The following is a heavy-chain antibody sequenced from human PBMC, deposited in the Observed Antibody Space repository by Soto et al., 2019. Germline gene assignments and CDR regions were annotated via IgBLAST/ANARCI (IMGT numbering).Heavy chain of an antibody. CDR3: ARDPHEYWTSYWLDP. CDR1: GYTFGNFW. CDR2: IYPGDHET. J-gene: IGHJ5*02. D-gene: IGHD3-3*01. Sequence: SLKISCQCSGYTFGNFWIGWVRQLPGQGLEWMGIIYPGDHETRYRPSFRGKVTISADKSINTAYLQWNGLEASETAYYFCARDPHEYWTSYWLDPWGQGTLVTVSS. V-gene: IGHV5-51*01.